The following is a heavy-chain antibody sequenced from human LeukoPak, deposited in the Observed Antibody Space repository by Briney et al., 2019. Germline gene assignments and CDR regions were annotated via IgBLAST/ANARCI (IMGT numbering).Heavy chain of an antibody. CDR2: ISLTGLT. V-gene: IGHV4-4*02. J-gene: IGHJ4*02. Sequence: PSGTLSLTCGVSGGSISNTNWWSWVRQPPGQGLEWIGEISLTGLTHYNPSLESRVTVSLDKSKNQLPLNLTSVTAADTAVYYCSRENGAFSPFGYWGQGTLVTVLS. CDR3: SRENGAFSPFGY. D-gene: IGHD2-8*01. CDR1: GGSISNTNW.